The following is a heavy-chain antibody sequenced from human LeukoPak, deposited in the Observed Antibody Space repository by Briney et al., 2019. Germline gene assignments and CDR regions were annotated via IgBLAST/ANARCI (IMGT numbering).Heavy chain of an antibody. CDR1: GVPISSSNL. CDR2: IYHSGST. D-gene: IGHD3-3*01. J-gene: IGHJ6*03. CDR3: ARVITIFGVGSDYYMDV. V-gene: IGHV4-4*02. Sequence: TSDTLSLTCAVSGVPISSSNLWSWVRQPPGKGLEWIGEIYHSGSTHYNPSLKSRVTISVDKSKNQFSLKLSSVTAADTAVYYCARVITIFGVGSDYYMDVWGKGTTVTVSS.